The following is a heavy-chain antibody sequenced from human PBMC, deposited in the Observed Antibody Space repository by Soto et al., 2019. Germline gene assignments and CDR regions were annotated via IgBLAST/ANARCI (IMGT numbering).Heavy chain of an antibody. Sequence: ASVKVSCKASGDTFSSYAISWVRQAPGKGLEWMGKIIPTFGRTNYAQKFQGRLTISADDSTSTAYMELSSLVSEDTAVYYCARDPLSSFAMDVWGQGTTVTVYS. CDR1: GDTFSSYA. CDR2: IIPTFGRT. J-gene: IGHJ6*02. D-gene: IGHD3-10*02. CDR3: ARDPLSSFAMDV. V-gene: IGHV1-69*13.